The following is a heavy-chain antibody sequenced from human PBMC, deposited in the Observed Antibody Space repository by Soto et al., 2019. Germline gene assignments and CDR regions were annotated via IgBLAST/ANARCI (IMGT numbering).Heavy chain of an antibody. Sequence: GGSLRLSCTASGFTFGDFAMSWFRQAPGKGLECVGFIRSKAYGGTTEYAASVKGRFTISRDDSKSIAYLQMNSLKTEDTAVYYCSRPRIRSGYYPGPFQRWGQGTLVTVSS. CDR3: SRPRIRSGYYPGPFQR. D-gene: IGHD3-22*01. CDR2: IRSKAYGGTT. CDR1: GFTFGDFA. V-gene: IGHV3-49*03. J-gene: IGHJ1*01.